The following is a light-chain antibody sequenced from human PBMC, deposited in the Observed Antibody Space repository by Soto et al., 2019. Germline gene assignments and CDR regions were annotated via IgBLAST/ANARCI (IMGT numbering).Light chain of an antibody. J-gene: IGKJ1*01. CDR1: QSINGW. CDR2: DAS. CDR3: QHYNSYSEA. V-gene: IGKV1-5*01. Sequence: DNQMAQSPSTLSKYVGDRVTVTCRASQSINGWLAWYQQKPGKAPKLLIYDASSLHSGVPSRFSGSGSGTEFTLTISSLQPDDFATYYCQHYNSYSEAFGQRSMVDVK.